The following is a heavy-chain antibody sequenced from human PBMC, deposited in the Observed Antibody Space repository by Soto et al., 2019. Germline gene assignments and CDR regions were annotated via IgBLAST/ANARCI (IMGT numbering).Heavy chain of an antibody. D-gene: IGHD6-13*01. CDR3: TRDFTAAAGTPEDYYYYGMDV. CDR1: GFTFGDYA. V-gene: IGHV3-49*03. Sequence: PGGSLRLSCIASGFTFGDYAMSWFRQAPGKGLEWVGFIRSKAYGGTTEYAASVKGRFTISRDDSKSIAYLQMNSLKTEDTAVYYCTRDFTAAAGTPEDYYYYGMDVWGQGTTVTVSS. J-gene: IGHJ6*02. CDR2: IRSKAYGGTT.